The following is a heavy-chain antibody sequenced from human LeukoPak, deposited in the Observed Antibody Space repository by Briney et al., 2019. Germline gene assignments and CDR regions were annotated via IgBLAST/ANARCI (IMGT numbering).Heavy chain of an antibody. D-gene: IGHD5-24*01. Sequence: SETLSLTCTVSGGSISSYYWSWIRQPPGKGLEWIGYIYYSGSTNYNPSLKSRVTISVDTSKNQFSLKLSSVTAADTAVYYCARSQGWLQFHRWGQGTMVTVSS. CDR3: ARSQGWLQFHR. CDR1: GGSISSYY. J-gene: IGHJ3*01. V-gene: IGHV4-59*01. CDR2: IYYSGST.